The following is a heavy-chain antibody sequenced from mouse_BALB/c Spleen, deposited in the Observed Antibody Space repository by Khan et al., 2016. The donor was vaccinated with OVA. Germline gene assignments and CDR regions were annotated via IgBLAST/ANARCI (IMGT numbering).Heavy chain of an antibody. CDR1: GFSLTSYG. CDR2: IWAGGST. CDR3: ARLEDI. V-gene: IGHV2-9*02. J-gene: IGHJ2*01. Sequence: QVQLQQSGPGLVAPSQSLSITCTVSGFSLTSYGVHWVRQPPGQGLEWLGVIWAGGSTYYYSALMSRLSISKYNSKSQVFLKMNSLQAEDTAMYYCARLEDIWGQGTTLTVST. D-gene: IGHD1-3*01.